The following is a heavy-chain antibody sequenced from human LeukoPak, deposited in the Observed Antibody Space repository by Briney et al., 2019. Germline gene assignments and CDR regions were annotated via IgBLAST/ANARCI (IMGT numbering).Heavy chain of an antibody. J-gene: IGHJ3*02. V-gene: IGHV1-46*01. CDR3: ARELSMEDPFTPKNHDSSFGDAFDI. CDR2: INPSGGST. Sequence: ASVTVSFKASGYIFTTYFIHWVRQAPGQGLEWMGIINPSGGSTSYAQKFQGRVTMTRDMSTSTVYMALFSLRSEDTAVYYCARELSMEDPFTPKNHDSSFGDAFDIWGQGTMVTVSS. CDR1: GYIFTTYF. D-gene: IGHD3-22*01.